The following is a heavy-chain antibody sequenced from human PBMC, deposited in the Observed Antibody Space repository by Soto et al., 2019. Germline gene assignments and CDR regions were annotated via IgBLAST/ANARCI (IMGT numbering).Heavy chain of an antibody. CDR3: ARRGYGDYADDY. D-gene: IGHD4-17*01. Sequence: QLQLQESGPGLVKPSETLSLTCTVSGGSISSSRYYWGWIRQPPGKGLEWMGSIYYSGSTYYNPSLKSQVTISVETSKNQFAMKLSSVTAADTAVYYCARRGYGDYADDYWGQGTLVTVSS. CDR1: GGSISSSRYY. V-gene: IGHV4-39*01. J-gene: IGHJ4*02. CDR2: IYYSGST.